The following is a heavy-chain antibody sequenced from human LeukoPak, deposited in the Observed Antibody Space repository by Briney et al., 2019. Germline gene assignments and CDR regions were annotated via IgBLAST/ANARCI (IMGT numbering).Heavy chain of an antibody. CDR2: ISGSGGST. CDR1: GFTFSSYA. CDR3: AKDQNIPTPSLGIDY. Sequence: GGSLRLSCAASGFTFSSYAMSWVRQAPGKGLEWVSAISGSGGSTYYAGSVKGRFTISRDNSKNTLYLQMNSLRAEDTAVYYCAKDQNIPTPSLGIDYWGQGTLVTVSS. V-gene: IGHV3-23*01. D-gene: IGHD3-16*01. J-gene: IGHJ4*02.